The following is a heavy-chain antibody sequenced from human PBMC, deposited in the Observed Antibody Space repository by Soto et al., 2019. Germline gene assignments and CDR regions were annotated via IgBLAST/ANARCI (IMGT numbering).Heavy chain of an antibody. J-gene: IGHJ4*02. CDR2: IYYSGST. CDR1: GGSISSYY. D-gene: IGHD3-3*01. CDR3: ARASITIFGVAHEGFDY. V-gene: IGHV4-59*01. Sequence: SETLSLTCPVSGGSISSYYWSWIRQPPGKGLEWIGYIYYSGSTNYNPSLKSRVTISVDTSKNQFSLKLSSVTAADTAVYYCARASITIFGVAHEGFDYWGQGTLVTVSS.